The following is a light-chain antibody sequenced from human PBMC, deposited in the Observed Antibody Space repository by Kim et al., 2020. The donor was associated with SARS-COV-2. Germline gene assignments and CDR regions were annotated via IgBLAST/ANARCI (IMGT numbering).Light chain of an antibody. CDR3: VTWDRSLSAVV. J-gene: IGLJ2*01. CDR1: SFNIGNND. CDR2: DNN. V-gene: IGLV1-51*01. Sequence: PGQKVTISFSCSFNIGNNDVSWYHQFPRTAPKLLIYDNNKRPSGIPDRFSGSKSGMSATLGITGLQTGDEADYYCVTWDRSLSAVVFGGGTQLTVL.